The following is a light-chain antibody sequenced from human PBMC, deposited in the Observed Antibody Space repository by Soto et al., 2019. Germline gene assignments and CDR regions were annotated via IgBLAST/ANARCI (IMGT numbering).Light chain of an antibody. CDR3: QQYGSSPWT. CDR1: QSVSSNY. CDR2: GAS. V-gene: IGKV3-20*01. J-gene: IGKJ1*01. Sequence: EIALTQSPGTVSLSPGERATLSCRASQSVSSNYLAWYQQRPGQAPRLLIYGASSRAIGIPDRFSGSGSGADFTLTISRLEPEDFAVYYCQQYGSSPWTFGQGTKV.